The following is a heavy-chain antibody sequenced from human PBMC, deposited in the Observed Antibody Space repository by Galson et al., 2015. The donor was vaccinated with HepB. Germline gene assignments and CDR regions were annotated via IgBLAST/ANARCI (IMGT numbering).Heavy chain of an antibody. Sequence: SLRLSCAASGFAFSNDWMHWVRQAPGKGLVWVSRINTDGTSTTYADSVKGRFTISRDNAKNTLYLQMNSLGAEDTAVYYCAREGPQTGTAAFDHWGQGTLVTVSS. CDR2: INTDGTST. CDR1: GFAFSNDW. CDR3: AREGPQTGTAAFDH. V-gene: IGHV3-74*01. D-gene: IGHD1-1*01. J-gene: IGHJ4*02.